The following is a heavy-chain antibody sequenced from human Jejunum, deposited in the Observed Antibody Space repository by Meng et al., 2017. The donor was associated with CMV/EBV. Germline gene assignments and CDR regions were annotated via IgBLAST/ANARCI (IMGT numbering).Heavy chain of an antibody. D-gene: IGHD3-10*01. V-gene: IGHV1-18*01. CDR3: ARGTPGRRYSDY. J-gene: IGHJ4*02. CDR2: FVNNVAT. CDR1: GYTFDSYG. Sequence: QVYLLKYGEDVKKAGASVRVSCEDSGYTFDSYGISWMRQAPGQGLEWMGWFVNNVATYSAQKFQGRVNMTTYTHTSTAFMELRSLRSDDTAVYYCARGTPGRRYSDYWGQGTLVTVSS.